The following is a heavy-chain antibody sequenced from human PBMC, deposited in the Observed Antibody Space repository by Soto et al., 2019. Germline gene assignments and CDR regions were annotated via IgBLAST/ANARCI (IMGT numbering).Heavy chain of an antibody. Sequence: ASVKVSCKVSGYTLTELSMHWVRQAPGKGLEWMGGFDPEDGETIYAQKFQGRVTMTEDTSTDTAYMELSSLRSEDTAVYYFAIERVDYYDSSGYYYVGLAYWGQGTLVTVSS. V-gene: IGHV1-24*01. D-gene: IGHD3-22*01. J-gene: IGHJ4*02. CDR3: AIERVDYYDSSGYYYVGLAY. CDR2: FDPEDGET. CDR1: GYTLTELS.